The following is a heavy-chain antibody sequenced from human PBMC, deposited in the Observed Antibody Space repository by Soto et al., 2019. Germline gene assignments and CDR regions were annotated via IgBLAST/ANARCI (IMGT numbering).Heavy chain of an antibody. CDR3: ARALVRSSEINWFDP. V-gene: IGHV4-59*01. D-gene: IGHD3-22*01. CDR1: GASISSFS. J-gene: IGHJ5*02. CDR2: IYYSGGST. Sequence: SETLSLTCTVSGASISSFSWNWIRQPPGRALEWIGYIYYSGGSTNYNPSLKSRITLSVDTSKNQFSLKLSSVTAADTAVYYCARALVRSSEINWFDPWGQGTLVTVSS.